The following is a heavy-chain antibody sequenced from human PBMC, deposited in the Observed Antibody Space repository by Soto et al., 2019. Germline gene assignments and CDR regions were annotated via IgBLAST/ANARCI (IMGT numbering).Heavy chain of an antibody. CDR1: GYTFTGYY. J-gene: IGHJ3*02. CDR2: INPNSGGT. D-gene: IGHD7-27*01. CDR3: ARDWGSDWGDVFDI. Sequence: ASVKVSCKASGYTFTGYYMHWVRQAPGQGLEWMGWINPNSGGTNYAQKFQGWVTMTRDTSISTAYMELSRLRSDDTAVYYCARDWGSDWGDVFDIWGKGKMVTVSS. V-gene: IGHV1-2*04.